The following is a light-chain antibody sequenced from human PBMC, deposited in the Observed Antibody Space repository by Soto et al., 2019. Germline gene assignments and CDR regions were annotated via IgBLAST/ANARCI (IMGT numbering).Light chain of an antibody. J-gene: IGLJ1*01. CDR1: SSDVGGYNY. Sequence: QSALTQPASVSGSPGQSITISCTGTSSDVGGYNYVSWYQQHPGKAPKLMIYDVINRPSGISNRFSGSKSGNTASLTISGLQAEDEADYYCSSYRSCNTGVFGTGTKVTVL. V-gene: IGLV2-14*01. CDR2: DVI. CDR3: SSYRSCNTGV.